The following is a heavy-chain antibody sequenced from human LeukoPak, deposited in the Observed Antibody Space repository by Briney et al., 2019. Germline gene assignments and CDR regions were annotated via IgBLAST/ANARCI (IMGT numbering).Heavy chain of an antibody. D-gene: IGHD1-26*01. CDR2: ISSSSSYI. Sequence: PGGSLRLSCTASGFTFSNYAMNWGRQAPGKGLEWVSSISSSSSYIYYADSVKGRFTISRDNAKNSLYLQMNSLRAEDTAVYYCARDGAILFDYWGQGTLVTVSS. CDR3: ARDGAILFDY. V-gene: IGHV3-21*01. CDR1: GFTFSNYA. J-gene: IGHJ4*02.